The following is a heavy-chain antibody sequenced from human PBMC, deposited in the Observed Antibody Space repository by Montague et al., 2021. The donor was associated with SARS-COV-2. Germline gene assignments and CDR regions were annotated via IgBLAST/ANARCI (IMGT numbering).Heavy chain of an antibody. CDR2: ISNDGSNK. CDR1: GFYFSYA. CDR3: ARESGSFHDGGYFDY. D-gene: IGHD1-26*01. V-gene: IGHV3-30*04. Sequence: SLRLSCAASGFYFSYAMHWVRQAPGKGLEWVALISNDGSNKRYADSVKGRFTISRDNSKSTLYLQMNSLRTEDTAVYYCARESGSFHDGGYFDYWGQGSLVTVSS. J-gene: IGHJ4*02.